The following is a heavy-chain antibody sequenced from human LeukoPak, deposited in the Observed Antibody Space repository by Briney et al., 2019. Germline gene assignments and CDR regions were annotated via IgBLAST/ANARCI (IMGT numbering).Heavy chain of an antibody. Sequence: PGGSMRLSCAASGFTVSSNYMSWVRQAPGKGLEWVSVIYSGGSTYYADSVKGRFTISRDNSKNTLYPQMNSLRAEDTAVYYCARDYGDYYDSSGFDYWGQGTLVTVSS. V-gene: IGHV3-53*01. D-gene: IGHD3-22*01. J-gene: IGHJ4*02. CDR2: IYSGGST. CDR1: GFTVSSNY. CDR3: ARDYGDYYDSSGFDY.